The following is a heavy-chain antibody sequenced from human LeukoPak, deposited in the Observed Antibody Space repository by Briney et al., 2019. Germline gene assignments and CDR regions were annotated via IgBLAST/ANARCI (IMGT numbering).Heavy chain of an antibody. V-gene: IGHV3-30*02. CDR1: GFTLTNFG. CDR2: IMYDGSIK. Sequence: GGSLRLXCAASGFTLTNFGMHWFRQAPGKGLDWVAFIMYDGSIKFYADSVLGRFTVSRDNSKNTLDLQMNSLRTEDTAVYYCVKESLEGDTWGQGTLVTVSS. D-gene: IGHD1-1*01. CDR3: VKESLEGDT. J-gene: IGHJ5*02.